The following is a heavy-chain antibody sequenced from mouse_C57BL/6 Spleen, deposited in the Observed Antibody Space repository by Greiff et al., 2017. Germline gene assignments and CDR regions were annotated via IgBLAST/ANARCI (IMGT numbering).Heavy chain of an antibody. V-gene: IGHV3-6*01. CDR2: ISYDGSN. Sequence: QSGPGLVKPSQSLSLTCSVTGYSITSGYYWNWIRQFPGNKLEWMGYISYDGSNNYNPSLKNRISITRDTSKNQFFLKLNSVTTEDTATYYCARGWYGNYPFAYWGQGTLVTVSA. D-gene: IGHD2-10*02. CDR3: ARGWYGNYPFAY. CDR1: GYSITSGYY. J-gene: IGHJ3*01.